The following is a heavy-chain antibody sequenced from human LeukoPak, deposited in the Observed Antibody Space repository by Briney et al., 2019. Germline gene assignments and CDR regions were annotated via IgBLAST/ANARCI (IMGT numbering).Heavy chain of an antibody. Sequence: GSLVLSCAASGFTVSSNYMTWVRQAPGKGLEWVSVIYKNAITYYEDTVKGRFTISRNNSKKTLYLQMNSLRADDPAVYYCARSLRVRGVPDYMDVWGKGTTVTISS. J-gene: IGHJ6*03. CDR3: ARSLRVRGVPDYMDV. D-gene: IGHD3-10*01. V-gene: IGHV3-53*01. CDR2: IYKNAIT. CDR1: GFTVSSNY.